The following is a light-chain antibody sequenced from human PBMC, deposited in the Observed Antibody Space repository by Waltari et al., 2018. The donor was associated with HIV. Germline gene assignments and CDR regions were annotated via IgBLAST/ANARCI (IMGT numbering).Light chain of an antibody. V-gene: IGKV1-5*03. Sequence: DIQMTQSPSTLSASVGDRVPITCRASQSISSWLAWYQQKPGKAPKLLICKASRLESGVPSRFSGSGSGTEFTLTISSLQPDDFASYYCQQYSSYCTFGQGTKLEI. CDR1: QSISSW. CDR3: QQYSSYCT. CDR2: KAS. J-gene: IGKJ2*01.